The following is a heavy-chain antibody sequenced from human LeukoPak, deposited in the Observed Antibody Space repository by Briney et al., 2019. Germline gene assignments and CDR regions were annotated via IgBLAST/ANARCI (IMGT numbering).Heavy chain of an antibody. D-gene: IGHD6-6*01. Sequence: SETLSLTCTVSGGSISSSSYYWGWIRQPPGKGLEWIGSIYYSGSTYYNPSLKSRVTISVDTSKNQFSLKLSSVTAADTAVYHCARRDSSSSKSDPWGQGTLVTVSS. CDR1: GGSISSSSYY. V-gene: IGHV4-39*01. CDR2: IYYSGST. CDR3: ARRDSSSSKSDP. J-gene: IGHJ5*02.